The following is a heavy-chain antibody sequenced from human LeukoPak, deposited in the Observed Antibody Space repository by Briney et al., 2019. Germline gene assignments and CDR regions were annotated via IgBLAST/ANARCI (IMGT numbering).Heavy chain of an antibody. CDR1: GFTVSSNY. D-gene: IGHD3-22*01. V-gene: IGHV3-53*01. CDR3: ARDAYDSSGYYPSY. J-gene: IGHJ4*02. CDR2: IYSGGST. Sequence: GGSLRLSCAASGFTVSSNYMSWVRQAPGKGLEWVSVIYSGGSTYYADSVKGRFTISRDNSKNTLYLQMNSLGAEDTAVYYCARDAYDSSGYYPSYWGQGTLVTVSS.